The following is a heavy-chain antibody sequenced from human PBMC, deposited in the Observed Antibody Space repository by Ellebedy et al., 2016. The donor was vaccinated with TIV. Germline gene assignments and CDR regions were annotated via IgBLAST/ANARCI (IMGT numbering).Heavy chain of an antibody. CDR1: GGSISSSTYY. J-gene: IGHJ2*01. CDR2: IYNSGST. CDR3: ARNLVIFTFDKWYFDL. V-gene: IGHV4-39*01. Sequence: SETLSLTCTVSGGSISSSTYYWGWIRQPPGKGLEWIGTIYNSGSTYYNPSLKSRVTISVDTSKNQFSLKLSSVTAADTAVYYCARNLVIFTFDKWYFDLWGRGTLVTVSS. D-gene: IGHD3/OR15-3a*01.